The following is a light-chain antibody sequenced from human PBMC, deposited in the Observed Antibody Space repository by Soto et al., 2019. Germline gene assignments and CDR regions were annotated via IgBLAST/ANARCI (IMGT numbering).Light chain of an antibody. CDR2: GAS. CDR1: QSVSSS. J-gene: IGKJ5*01. CDR3: QQRNSWPPTFT. Sequence: EVVMTQSPATLSVSPGERATLSCRASQSVSSSLAWYQQKFGQAPRLLIYGASTRATGIPARFSGSGSGTEFTLTISSLQSEDFAVYYCQQRNSWPPTFTFGQGTRLEIK. V-gene: IGKV3-15*01.